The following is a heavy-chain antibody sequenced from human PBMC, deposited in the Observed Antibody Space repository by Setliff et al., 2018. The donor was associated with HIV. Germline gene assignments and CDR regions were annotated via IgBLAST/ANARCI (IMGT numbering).Heavy chain of an antibody. Sequence: SETLSLTCTVSGDSINSGSYYWSWIRQPAGEGLEWIGHIFTSGSTTYNPSLKSRVSISVDTSKNQFSLKLSSVTAADTAVYYCARVQVGGYNFYFDYWGQGTLVTVSS. V-gene: IGHV4-61*09. CDR2: IFTSGST. CDR1: GDSINSGSYY. D-gene: IGHD5-12*01. CDR3: ARVQVGGYNFYFDY. J-gene: IGHJ4*02.